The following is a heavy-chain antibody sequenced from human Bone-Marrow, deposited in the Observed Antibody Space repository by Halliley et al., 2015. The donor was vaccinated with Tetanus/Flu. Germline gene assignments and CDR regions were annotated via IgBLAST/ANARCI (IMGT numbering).Heavy chain of an antibody. CDR1: GDSFSNNDAA. V-gene: IGHV6-1*01. CDR2: TYYRSKWCN. J-gene: IGHJ3*02. CDR3: ARGLRSALDI. Sequence: LVKPTQTLSLTCAISGDSFSNNDAAWNWIRQSPSRGLEWLGRTYYRSKWCNDYAVSVKSRITIDPDTSKNQFSLQLNSVTPEDTAVYYCARGLRSALDIWGQGTMVTVSS.